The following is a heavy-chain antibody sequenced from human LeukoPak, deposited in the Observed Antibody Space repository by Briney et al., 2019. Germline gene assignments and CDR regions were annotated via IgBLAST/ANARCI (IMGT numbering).Heavy chain of an antibody. CDR2: ISSSGSTI. J-gene: IGHJ4*02. D-gene: IGHD3-22*01. Sequence: GGSLRLSCAASGFTFSDYYMSWIRQAPGKELEWVSYISSSGSTIYYADSVKGRFTISRDNAKSSLYLQMNSLTAEDTAVYYRARALIESYFSYWGQGTLVTVSS. CDR3: ARALIESYFSY. CDR1: GFTFSDYY. V-gene: IGHV3-11*01.